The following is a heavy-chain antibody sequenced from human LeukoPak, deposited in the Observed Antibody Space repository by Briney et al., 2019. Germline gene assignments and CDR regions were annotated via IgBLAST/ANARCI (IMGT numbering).Heavy chain of an antibody. V-gene: IGHV4-34*01. CDR1: GGSFSGYY. CDR2: INHSGST. CDR3: ARESRYSYGRLRLGEYAFDI. J-gene: IGHJ3*02. D-gene: IGHD5-18*01. Sequence: SETLSLTCAVYGGSFSGYYWSWIRQPPGKGLEWIGEINHSGSTNYNPSLKSRVTISVDTSKNQFSLKLSSVTAADTAVYYCARESRYSYGRLRLGEYAFDIWGQGTMVTVSS.